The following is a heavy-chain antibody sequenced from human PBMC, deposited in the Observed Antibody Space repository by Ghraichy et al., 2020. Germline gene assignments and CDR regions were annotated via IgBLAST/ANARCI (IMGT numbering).Heavy chain of an antibody. CDR1: GGSFSGYY. Sequence: SETLSLTCAVYGGSFSGYYWSWIRQPPGKGLEWIGEINHSGSTNYNPSLKSRVTISVDTSKNQFSLKLSSVTAADTAVYYCARGNWRTRWLQSLPLYFDYWGQGTLVTVSS. J-gene: IGHJ4*02. D-gene: IGHD5-24*01. CDR3: ARGNWRTRWLQSLPLYFDY. V-gene: IGHV4-34*01. CDR2: INHSGST.